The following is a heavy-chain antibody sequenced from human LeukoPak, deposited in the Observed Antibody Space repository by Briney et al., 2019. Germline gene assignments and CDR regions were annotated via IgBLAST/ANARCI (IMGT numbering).Heavy chain of an antibody. CDR3: AGQATDVDGRYFDY. Sequence: KPSETLSLTCTVSGGSISSYYWSWIRQPAGKGLEWIGRIYTSGSTNYNPSLKSRVPMSVDTSKNQFSLKLSSVTAADTAVYYCAGQATDVDGRYFDYWGQGTLVTVSS. D-gene: IGHD3-16*01. CDR1: GGSISSYY. CDR2: IYTSGST. J-gene: IGHJ4*02. V-gene: IGHV4-4*07.